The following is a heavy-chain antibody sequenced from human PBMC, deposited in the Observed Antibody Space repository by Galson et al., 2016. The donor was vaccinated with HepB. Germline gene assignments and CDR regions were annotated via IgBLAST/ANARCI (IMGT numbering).Heavy chain of an antibody. D-gene: IGHD3-16*01. CDR1: GFTFSDYA. J-gene: IGHJ6*02. CDR3: ARGIMAAHWGMDV. Sequence: SLRLSCATSGFTFSDYALSWVRQAPGKGLEWVSAISNSGGGTYYADSVKGRFTISRDNAKSSLILQMNILTAEDTAVYYCARGIMAAHWGMDVWGQGTTVIVSS. V-gene: IGHV3-23*01. CDR2: ISNSGGGT.